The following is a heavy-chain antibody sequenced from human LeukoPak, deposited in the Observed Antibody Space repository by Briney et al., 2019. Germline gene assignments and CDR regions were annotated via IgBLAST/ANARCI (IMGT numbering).Heavy chain of an antibody. CDR3: ARGGPASQYNWFDP. J-gene: IGHJ5*02. CDR1: GFTFSSYA. CDR2: ISGSGGST. V-gene: IGHV3-23*01. D-gene: IGHD2-15*01. Sequence: PGGSLRLSCAASGFTFSSYAMSWVRQAPGKGLEWVSDISGSGGSTYYADSVKGRFTISRDNAKNSLYLQMNSLRAEDTAVYYCARGGPASQYNWFDPWGQGTLVTVSS.